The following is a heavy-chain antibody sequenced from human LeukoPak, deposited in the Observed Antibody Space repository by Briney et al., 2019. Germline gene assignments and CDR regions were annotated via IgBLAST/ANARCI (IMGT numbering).Heavy chain of an antibody. J-gene: IGHJ4*02. CDR3: ARGYHDVLTNYPKNFDQ. CDR1: GGSIISADHY. V-gene: IGHV4-30-4*01. CDR2: IFYSGST. Sequence: NPSETLSLTCTVSGGSIISADHYWSWIRQPPGKGLEWIGYIFYSGSTYYNPSLKRRLTISVDTSKTQFSLKLSSVTAADTAVYYCARGYHDVLTNYPKNFDQWGQGTLVTVSS. D-gene: IGHD3-9*01.